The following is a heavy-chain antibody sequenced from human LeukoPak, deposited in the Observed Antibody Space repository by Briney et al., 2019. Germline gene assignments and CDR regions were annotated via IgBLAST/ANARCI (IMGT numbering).Heavy chain of an antibody. J-gene: IGHJ6*02. Sequence: GGSLRLSCAASGFTFSSYAMHWVRQAPGKGLEWVAVISYDGSNKYYADSVKGRFTISRDNSKNALYLQMNSLRAEDTAVYYCARDRGYCSGGSCYSLDYYYYGMDVWGQGTTVTVSS. V-gene: IGHV3-30-3*01. D-gene: IGHD2-15*01. CDR2: ISYDGSNK. CDR3: ARDRGYCSGGSCYSLDYYYYGMDV. CDR1: GFTFSSYA.